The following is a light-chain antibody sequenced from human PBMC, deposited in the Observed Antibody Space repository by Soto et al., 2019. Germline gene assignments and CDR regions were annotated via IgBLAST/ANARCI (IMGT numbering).Light chain of an antibody. CDR1: QSISSW. CDR3: QQSYSSPPT. V-gene: IGKV1-39*01. J-gene: IGKJ1*01. CDR2: HAS. Sequence: DIQITQSPSTLSASVGDRVTITCRASQSISSWLAWYQQKPGTAPKVLIYHASNLQSGVPSRFSGSRSGPDFTLTISSLQPEDFATYYCQQSYSSPPTFGQGTKVDIK.